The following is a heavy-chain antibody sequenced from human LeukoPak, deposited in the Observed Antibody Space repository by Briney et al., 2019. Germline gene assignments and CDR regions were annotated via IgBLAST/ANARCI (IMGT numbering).Heavy chain of an antibody. J-gene: IGHJ6*02. D-gene: IGHD3-10*01. CDR1: GYTFTSYG. Sequence: ASVKVSCKASGYTFTSYGISWVRQAPGQGLEWMGWISAYNGNTNYAQKLQGRVTMTTDTSTSTAYMELRSLRSDDTAVYYCARRGLSDTLWFGELLPAYGMDVWGQGTTVTVSS. V-gene: IGHV1-18*01. CDR3: ARRGLSDTLWFGELLPAYGMDV. CDR2: ISAYNGNT.